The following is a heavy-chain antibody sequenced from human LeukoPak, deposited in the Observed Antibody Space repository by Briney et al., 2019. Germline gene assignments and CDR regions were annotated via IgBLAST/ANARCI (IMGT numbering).Heavy chain of an antibody. J-gene: IGHJ4*02. Sequence: GGSLRRSCAASGFTSDDHAMHWARRAPGKGLEGVSLISWDGGSTYYADSVKGRFTISRDNSKSSVYLHMNSLRNEDTALYYCSRDGSLVRLDYWGQGTLVTVSS. CDR3: SRDGSLVRLDY. V-gene: IGHV3-43*02. CDR1: GFTSDDHA. D-gene: IGHD5-24*01. CDR2: ISWDGGST.